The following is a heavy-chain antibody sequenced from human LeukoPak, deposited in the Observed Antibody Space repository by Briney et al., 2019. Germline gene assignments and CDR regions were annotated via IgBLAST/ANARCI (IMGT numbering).Heavy chain of an antibody. CDR3: AREGCTNGVCYTRGIDY. CDR2: ISAYNGNT. D-gene: IGHD2-8*01. V-gene: IGHV1-18*01. CDR1: GYTLTSYG. J-gene: IGHJ4*02. Sequence: GASVKVSCKASGYTLTSYGISWVRQAPGQGLEWMGWISAYNGNTNYAQKLQGRVTMTTDTSTSTAYMELRSLRSDDTAVYYCAREGCTNGVCYTRGIDYWAREPWSPSPQ.